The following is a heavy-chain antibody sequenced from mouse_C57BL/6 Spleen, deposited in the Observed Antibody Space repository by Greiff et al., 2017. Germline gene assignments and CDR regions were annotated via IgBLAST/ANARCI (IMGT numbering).Heavy chain of an antibody. J-gene: IGHJ2*01. V-gene: IGHV1-81*01. D-gene: IGHD1-1*01. CDR2: IFPGSGNT. CDR3: ARGGITSFAEGY. Sequence: QVQLQQSGAELVRPGASVKLSCTASGYTFTSYGISWVKQRTGQGLEWIGEIFPGSGNTYYNEKFKGKATLTADKSSSTAYMELRILTSEDSAVYFWARGGITSFAEGYWGQGATLTVSS. CDR1: GYTFTSYG.